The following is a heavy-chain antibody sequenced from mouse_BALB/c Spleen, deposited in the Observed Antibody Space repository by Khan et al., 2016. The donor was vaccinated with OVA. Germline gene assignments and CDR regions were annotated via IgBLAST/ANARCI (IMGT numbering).Heavy chain of an antibody. V-gene: IGHV13-2*02. Sequence: VQLVETGGGLVRPGNSLKLSCVTSGFTFSYYRMHWLRQFPGKRLEWIAVITVKSDNSGANYAESVKGRFTISRDDSKSSVYLQMNRLREEDTASYLCSRGGYYYGTPFDYWGQGTTLTVSS. D-gene: IGHD1-1*01. CDR1: GFTFSYYR. CDR3: SRGGYYYGTPFDY. CDR2: ITVKSDNSGA. J-gene: IGHJ2*01.